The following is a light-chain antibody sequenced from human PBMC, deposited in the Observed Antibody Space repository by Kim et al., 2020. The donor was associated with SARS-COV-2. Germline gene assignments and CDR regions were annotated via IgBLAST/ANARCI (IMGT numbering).Light chain of an antibody. Sequence: VSPGQKGRITCSGHKLGNKYVSWYHQKPGQSPVLVIYQDTKRPSGIPERFSGSNSGNTATLTISGTQTMDEGDYYCQAWDSSTNVVFGGGTKLTVL. J-gene: IGLJ3*02. CDR1: KLGNKY. V-gene: IGLV3-1*01. CDR2: QDT. CDR3: QAWDSSTNVV.